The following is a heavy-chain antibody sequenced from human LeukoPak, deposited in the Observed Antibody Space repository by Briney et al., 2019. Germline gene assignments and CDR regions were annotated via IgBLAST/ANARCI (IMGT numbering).Heavy chain of an antibody. Sequence: PGGSLRLSCAASGFTVSSNYMSWVRQAPGKGLEWVSVIYSGGSTYYADSVKGRFTISRDNSKNTLYLQMNSLRAEDTAVYYCARDDIAVAGPDYYYYYGMDVWGQGTTVTVSS. J-gene: IGHJ6*02. D-gene: IGHD6-19*01. V-gene: IGHV3-66*01. CDR1: GFTVSSNY. CDR3: ARDDIAVAGPDYYYYYGMDV. CDR2: IYSGGST.